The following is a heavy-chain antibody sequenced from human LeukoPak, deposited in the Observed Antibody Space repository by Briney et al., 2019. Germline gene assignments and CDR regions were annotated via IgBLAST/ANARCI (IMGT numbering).Heavy chain of an antibody. CDR1: GYTFTGNH. D-gene: IGHD2-21*02. J-gene: IGHJ4*02. CDR3: ARGGSTDSIHSCGGNCYFLDY. Sequence: GASVTVSCKASGYTFTGNHMHWVRPAAGQGLEWMGWINPNRGDTNYPHKFQGRVIMARDTSISTDYMELSRLGSDDTAVYYCARGGSTDSIHSCGGNCYFLDYWGQGALVTVSS. V-gene: IGHV1-2*02. CDR2: INPNRGDT.